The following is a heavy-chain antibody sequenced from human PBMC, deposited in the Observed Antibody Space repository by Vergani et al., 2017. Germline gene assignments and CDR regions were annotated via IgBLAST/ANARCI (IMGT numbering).Heavy chain of an antibody. CDR1: GGSISSSSYY. J-gene: IGHJ4*02. Sequence: QLQLQESGPGLVKPSETLSLTCTVSGGSISSSSYYWGWIRQPPGKGLEWIGSIYYSGSTYYNPSLKSRVTISVDTSKNQFSLKLSSVTAADTAVYYCARGARTDIEIAVAGVDYWGQGTLVTVSS. CDR2: IYYSGST. D-gene: IGHD6-19*01. CDR3: ARGARTDIEIAVAGVDY. V-gene: IGHV4-39*07.